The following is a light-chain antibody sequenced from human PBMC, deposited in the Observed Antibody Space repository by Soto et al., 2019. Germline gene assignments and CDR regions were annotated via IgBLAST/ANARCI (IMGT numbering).Light chain of an antibody. V-gene: IGKV3-15*01. CDR2: GAS. CDR1: QSVGSN. J-gene: IGKJ4*01. CDR3: QQYDNWSPFT. Sequence: EIVMTQSPATLSVSPGERATLSCRASQSVGSNLAWYQQKPGQAPRLLIYGASTRATGIPARFSGSGSGTEFTLTINSLQSEDFALYYCQQYDNWSPFTFGGGTKVEIK.